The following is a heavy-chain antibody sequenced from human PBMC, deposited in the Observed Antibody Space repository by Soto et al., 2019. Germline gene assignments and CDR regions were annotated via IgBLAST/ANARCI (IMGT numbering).Heavy chain of an antibody. CDR3: ASGPIRGPYGDYGDY. D-gene: IGHD4-17*01. CDR1: GFTFSSYA. CDR2: ISYDGSNK. Sequence: PGGSLRLSCAASGFTFSSYAMHWVRQAPGKGLEWVAVISYDGSNKYYADSVKGRFTISRDNSKNTLYLQMNSLRAEDTAVYYCASGPIRGPYGDYGDYWGQGTLVTVSS. J-gene: IGHJ4*02. V-gene: IGHV3-30-3*01.